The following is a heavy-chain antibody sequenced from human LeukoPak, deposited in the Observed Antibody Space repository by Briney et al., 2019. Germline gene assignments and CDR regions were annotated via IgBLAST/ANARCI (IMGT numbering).Heavy chain of an antibody. D-gene: IGHD3-10*01. CDR3: ARYMVRGVITAGPIDY. CDR1: GYSFTSYW. J-gene: IGHJ4*02. V-gene: IGHV5-51*01. CDR2: IYPGDSDT. Sequence: GESLKISCEGSGYSFTSYWIGWVRQMPGKGLEWMGIIYPGDSDTRYSPSFQGQVTISADKSISTAYLQWSSLKASDTAMYYCARYMVRGVITAGPIDYWGQGTLVTVSS.